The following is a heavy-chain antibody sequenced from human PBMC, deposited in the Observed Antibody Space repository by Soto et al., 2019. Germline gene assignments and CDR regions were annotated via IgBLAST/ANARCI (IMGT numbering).Heavy chain of an antibody. CDR3: ARSGYSFASGY. Sequence: EVQLVESGGGLIPPGGSLRLSCAASGFLVNSAYMTWVRQAPGKGLEWLSMINSDGSTLYAESVKGRFTISRDNSKNRLDLQMNSLRAEDTAMYYCARSGYSFASGYWGQGTLVIVIS. J-gene: IGHJ4*02. CDR2: INSDGST. D-gene: IGHD5-18*01. CDR1: GFLVNSAY. V-gene: IGHV3-53*01.